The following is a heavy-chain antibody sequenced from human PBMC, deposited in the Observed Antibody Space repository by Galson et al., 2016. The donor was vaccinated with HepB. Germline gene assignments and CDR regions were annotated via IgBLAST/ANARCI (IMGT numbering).Heavy chain of an antibody. CDR2: IWYDGRNK. V-gene: IGHV3-33*01. Sequence: SLRLSCAASGFSFSGYGMHWVRQAPGKGLEWVAVIWYDGRNKRYTDSVRGRFTISRDNSKNTLYLEMNSLRAEDTAVYYCAGEVHGDYSYYYGMDVWGEGTTVTVSS. J-gene: IGHJ6*04. D-gene: IGHD7-27*01. CDR1: GFSFSGYG. CDR3: AGEVHGDYSYYYGMDV.